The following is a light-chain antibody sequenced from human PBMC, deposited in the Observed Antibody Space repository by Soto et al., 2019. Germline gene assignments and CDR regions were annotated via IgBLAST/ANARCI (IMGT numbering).Light chain of an antibody. CDR2: SDT. V-gene: IGLV3-21*01. Sequence: SYELTQPPSVSVAPGKTASISCGGNDIGSKGVHWYQQKPGQAPVLVIYSDTDLPPVITERFSGSNSANLATLTISRVEAGDEADYYCQVWDSGSAHVVFGGGTQLTVL. CDR3: QVWDSGSAHVV. J-gene: IGLJ2*01. CDR1: DIGSKG.